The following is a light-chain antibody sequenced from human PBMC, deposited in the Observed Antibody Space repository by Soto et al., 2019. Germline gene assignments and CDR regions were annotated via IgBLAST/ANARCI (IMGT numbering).Light chain of an antibody. CDR3: QQYINGYT. J-gene: IGKJ2*01. Sequence: EVVMTQSPATLSVFPGERVTLSCRASQSVSSSLAWYQQKPGQAPRLLIYIASTRATGLPARFSGSGSGTEFTLTISRLESEDFAGYYCQQYINGYTFGQGTKLEIK. CDR2: IAS. CDR1: QSVSSS. V-gene: IGKV3-15*01.